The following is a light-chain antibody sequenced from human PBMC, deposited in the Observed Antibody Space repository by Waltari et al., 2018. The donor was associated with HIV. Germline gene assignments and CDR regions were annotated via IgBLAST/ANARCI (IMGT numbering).Light chain of an antibody. J-gene: IGKJ1*01. CDR1: QSFSNY. Sequence: VFPHSLATLSLSPGERDNLSCSASQSFSNYLAWYQQKPGKAPRLLIYDASNRATGIPSRFSGSGSGTDFTLTISSLEPEDFAVYYCQQRSNWPWTFGQGTKVEIK. CDR3: QQRSNWPWT. CDR2: DAS. V-gene: IGKV3-11*01.